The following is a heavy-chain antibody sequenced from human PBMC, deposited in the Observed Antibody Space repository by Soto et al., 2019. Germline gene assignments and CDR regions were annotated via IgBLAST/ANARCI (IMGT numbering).Heavy chain of an antibody. V-gene: IGHV3-23*01. CDR3: ASVPIWCGSSSCYTEGFDS. J-gene: IGHJ4*02. Sequence: ELQLLDSGGGWVQPGGSLRLSCVASGFVFSDYAMSWVRQAPGKGLEWVSAISAGGSDTYYADSVKGRFTVSSVNSKNTLYMQMNTLRAEDTAIYYCASVPIWCGSSSCYTEGFDSWGQGTLVTVSS. CDR2: ISAGGSDT. CDR1: GFVFSDYA. D-gene: IGHD2-2*01.